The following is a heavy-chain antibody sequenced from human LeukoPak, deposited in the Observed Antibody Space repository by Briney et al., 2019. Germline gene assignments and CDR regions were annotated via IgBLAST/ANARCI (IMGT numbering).Heavy chain of an antibody. V-gene: IGHV3-48*03. Sequence: GGSLRLSCAASGFTFSSYEMNWVRQAPGKGLEWVSYISSSGSTIYYADSVKGRFTISRDNAKNSLYPQMNSLRAEDTAVYYCASNAYGGNYDLYYWGQGTLVTVSS. CDR2: ISSSGSTI. J-gene: IGHJ4*02. D-gene: IGHD4-23*01. CDR1: GFTFSSYE. CDR3: ASNAYGGNYDLYY.